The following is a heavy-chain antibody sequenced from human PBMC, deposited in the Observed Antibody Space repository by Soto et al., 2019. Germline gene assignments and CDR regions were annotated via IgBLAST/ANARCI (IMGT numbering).Heavy chain of an antibody. CDR3: ARDGDTAMVTAFDY. CDR2: ISYDGSNK. V-gene: IGHV3-30-3*01. CDR1: GFTFSIYA. J-gene: IGHJ4*02. D-gene: IGHD5-18*01. Sequence: GWSLRLSCAASGFTFSIYAMHWVRQAPGKGLEWVAVISYDGSNKYYADSVKGRFTISRDNSKNTLYLQMNSLRAEDTAVYYCARDGDTAMVTAFDYWGQGTLVTVSS.